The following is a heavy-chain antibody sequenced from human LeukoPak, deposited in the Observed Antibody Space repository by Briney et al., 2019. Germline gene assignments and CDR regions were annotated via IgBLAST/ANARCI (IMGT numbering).Heavy chain of an antibody. CDR3: ARENQTPDVFDI. CDR2: IWYDGSNK. Sequence: QPGGSLRLSCAASGFTFSSYGMHWVRQAPGKGLEWVAVIWYDGSNKYYADSVKGRFTISRDNSKNTLYLQMNSLRAEDTAVYYCARENQTPDVFDIWGQGTMVTVSS. D-gene: IGHD1-14*01. J-gene: IGHJ3*02. V-gene: IGHV3-33*08. CDR1: GFTFSSYG.